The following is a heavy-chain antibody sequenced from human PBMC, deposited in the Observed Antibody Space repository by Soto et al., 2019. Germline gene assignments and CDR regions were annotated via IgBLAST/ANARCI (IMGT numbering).Heavy chain of an antibody. CDR3: ARGERYYYDTSGYFGFDY. V-gene: IGHV1-3*01. J-gene: IGHJ4*02. CDR2: INGGNGNT. CDR1: GYTFTNYA. D-gene: IGHD3-22*01. Sequence: ASVKVSCKASGYTFTNYAIHWVRQAPGQRLEWMGWINGGNGNTKYSQKLQGRVTITRDTSASTAYMELSSLRSEDTAVYYCARGERYYYDTSGYFGFDYWGQGTLVTVSS.